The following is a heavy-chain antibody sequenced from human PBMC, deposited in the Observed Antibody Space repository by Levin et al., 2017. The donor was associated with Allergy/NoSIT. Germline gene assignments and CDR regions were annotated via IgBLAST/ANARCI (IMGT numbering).Heavy chain of an antibody. CDR3: AREGFLDF. Sequence: SCVASGFTFGNHWMSWVRQAPGKGLEWVANMNQDGSQKNYVDSVKGRFTIYRDNAKNSLYLQMNSLRAEDTAVYYCAREGFLDFWGLGTLVTVSS. CDR1: GFTFGNHW. CDR2: MNQDGSQK. V-gene: IGHV3-7*04. J-gene: IGHJ4*02.